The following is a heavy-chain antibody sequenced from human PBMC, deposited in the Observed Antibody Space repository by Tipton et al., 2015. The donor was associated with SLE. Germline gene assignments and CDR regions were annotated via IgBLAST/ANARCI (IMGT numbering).Heavy chain of an antibody. D-gene: IGHD2-2*01. Sequence: QLVQSGPEVKKPGASVKVSCKASGYTFMNYGITWVRQAPGQGLEWVGWINPDNGNTFYAQKLQDRLTMTTDTSTNTAYMELMSLRSGDTAIYYCARDRAEVVPAALDYWGQGTLVTVSS. CDR2: INPDNGNT. CDR1: GYTFMNYG. J-gene: IGHJ4*02. V-gene: IGHV1-18*01. CDR3: ARDRAEVVPAALDY.